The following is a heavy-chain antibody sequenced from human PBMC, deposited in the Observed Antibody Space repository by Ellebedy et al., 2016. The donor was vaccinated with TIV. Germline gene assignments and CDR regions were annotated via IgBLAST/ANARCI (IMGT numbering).Heavy chain of an antibody. CDR2: TYYQSKWFY. D-gene: IGHD2-15*01. CDR1: GDSVPTNSVA. CDR3: SKDACGGGKCYDMDV. Sequence: SQTLSLTCAISGDSVPTNSVAWNWIRQSPSRGLEWLGRTYYQSKWFYDYSVSVKSRITINPDTSKNQFSLQLNSVTSEDTAVYYCSKDACGGGKCYDMDVWGQGTTVTVSS. J-gene: IGHJ6*02. V-gene: IGHV6-1*01.